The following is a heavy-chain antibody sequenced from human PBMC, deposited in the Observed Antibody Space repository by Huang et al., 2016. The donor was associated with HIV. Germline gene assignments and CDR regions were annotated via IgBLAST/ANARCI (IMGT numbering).Heavy chain of an antibody. CDR1: GGSITSSSYY. Sequence: QLQLQGSGPGLVKPSETLSLTCTVSGGSITSSSYYWGWIRQPPGKGLEWVGSIYYIGSTDYNPSLKSRVTVSVDTSKNQFSLKLSSVTVADTAVYYCARHFSYYDSSGYTPWDAFDIWGQGTMVTVSS. J-gene: IGHJ3*02. D-gene: IGHD3-22*01. V-gene: IGHV4-39*01. CDR3: ARHFSYYDSSGYTPWDAFDI. CDR2: IYYIGST.